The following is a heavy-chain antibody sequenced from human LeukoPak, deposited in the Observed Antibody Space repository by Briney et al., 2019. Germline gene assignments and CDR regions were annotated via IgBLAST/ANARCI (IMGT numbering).Heavy chain of an antibody. D-gene: IGHD2-15*01. V-gene: IGHV3-21*01. J-gene: IGHJ6*03. CDR2: ISSSSSYI. CDR3: ARDSSVVAAYYYYYYMDV. Sequence: GGSLRLSCAASGFTLRSYAMAWVRQAPGKGLEWVSSISSSSSYIYYADSVKGRFTISRDNAKNSLYLQMNSLRAEDTAVYYCARDSSVVAAYYYYYYMDVWGKGTTVTVSS. CDR1: GFTLRSYA.